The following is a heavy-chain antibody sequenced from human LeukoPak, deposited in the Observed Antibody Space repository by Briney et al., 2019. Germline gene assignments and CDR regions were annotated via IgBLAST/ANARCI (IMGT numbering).Heavy chain of an antibody. D-gene: IGHD1-1*01. Sequence: PGGSLRLSCAASGFTFSSYAMSWVRQAPGKGLEWVSGISGSGASAYYADSVKGRFTISRDNSKNTLYLQMNSLRAEDTAVYYCARHSPLWNYWGQGTLVTVSS. J-gene: IGHJ4*02. CDR3: ARHSPLWNY. CDR2: ISGSGASA. V-gene: IGHV3-23*01. CDR1: GFTFSSYA.